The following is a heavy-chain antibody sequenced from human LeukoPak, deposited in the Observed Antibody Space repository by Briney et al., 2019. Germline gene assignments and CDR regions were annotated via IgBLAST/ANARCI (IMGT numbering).Heavy chain of an antibody. CDR3: ARDQVQPYYFDY. CDR1: GFTFSSYG. CDR2: IWYDGSNK. V-gene: IGHV3-33*01. D-gene: IGHD1-1*01. J-gene: IGHJ4*02. Sequence: GGSLRLSCAASGFTFSSYGMHWVRQAPGKGLEWVAVIWYDGSNKYYADSVKGRFTISRDNSKNTLYLQMNSLRAEDTAVYYCARDQVQPYYFDYWGQGTLVTVTS.